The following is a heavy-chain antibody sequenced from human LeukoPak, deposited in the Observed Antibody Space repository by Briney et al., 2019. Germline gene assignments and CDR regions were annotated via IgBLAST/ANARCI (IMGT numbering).Heavy chain of an antibody. J-gene: IGHJ4*02. CDR1: GFTFSSYE. CDR2: ISSSGSTI. V-gene: IGHV3-48*03. CDR3: ARGGRAQLAVAGTHNIDY. D-gene: IGHD6-19*01. Sequence: QPGGSLRLSCAASGFTFSSYEMNWVRQAPGKGLEWVSHISSSGSTIYYADSVKGRFTISRDNAKNSLYLQMNSLRAEDTAVYYCARGGRAQLAVAGTHNIDYWGQGTLVTVSS.